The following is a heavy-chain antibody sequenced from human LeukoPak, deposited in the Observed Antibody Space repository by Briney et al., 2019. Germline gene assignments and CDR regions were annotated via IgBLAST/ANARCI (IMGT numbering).Heavy chain of an antibody. CDR3: ARGNLPADYYGSGSHDY. V-gene: IGHV4-59*01. D-gene: IGHD3-10*01. J-gene: IGHJ4*02. CDR2: IYYSGST. Sequence: PSETLSLTCTVSGGSISSYYWSWIRQPPGKGLEWIGYIYYSGSTNYNPSLKSRVTISVDTSKNQFSLKLSSVTAADTAVYYCARGNLPADYYGSGSHDYWGQGTLVTVSS. CDR1: GGSISSYY.